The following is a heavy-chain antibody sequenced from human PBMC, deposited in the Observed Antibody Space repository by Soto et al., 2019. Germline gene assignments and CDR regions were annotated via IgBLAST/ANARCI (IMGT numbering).Heavy chain of an antibody. CDR2: VYYTGST. Sequence: SETLSLTCTVSGGSINNYYWTWTRQPPGKGLEWIGYVYYTGSTSYNPSLKSRVTISLDTSMNQFSLTLNSVTAADTAMYFCARYSPPKKSYDSNPGWLDPWGQGTLVTVSS. V-gene: IGHV4-59*01. CDR3: ARYSPPKKSYDSNPGWLDP. D-gene: IGHD3-22*01. CDR1: GGSINNYY. J-gene: IGHJ5*02.